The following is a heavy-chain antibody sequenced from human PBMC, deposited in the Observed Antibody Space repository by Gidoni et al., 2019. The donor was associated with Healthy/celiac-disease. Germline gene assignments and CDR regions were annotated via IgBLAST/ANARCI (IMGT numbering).Heavy chain of an antibody. J-gene: IGHJ4*02. Sequence: EVPLVESGRGLVQPGGSLTLYFAAAAFTFSGSAMHWVRQVSGKGLEWVGRIRSKANSYATAYAASVKGRFTISRDDSKNTAYLQMNSLKTEDTAVYYCTSVLLTRETTNYWGQGTLVTVSS. CDR2: IRSKANSYAT. D-gene: IGHD1-7*01. V-gene: IGHV3-73*02. CDR1: AFTFSGSA. CDR3: TSVLLTRETTNY.